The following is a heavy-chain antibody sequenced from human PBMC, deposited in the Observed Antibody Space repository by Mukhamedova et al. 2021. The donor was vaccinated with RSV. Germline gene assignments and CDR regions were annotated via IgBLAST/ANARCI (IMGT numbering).Heavy chain of an antibody. CDR2: VKSSGTI. CDR3: TADVPDAMPQVDY. Sequence: VGRVKSSGTIDYAAPVKGRFTISRDDSKNTLFLQMNSLKTEDTAIYYCTADVPDAMPQVDYWGQGTLVTVSS. D-gene: IGHD2-2*01. J-gene: IGHJ4*02. V-gene: IGHV3-15*07.